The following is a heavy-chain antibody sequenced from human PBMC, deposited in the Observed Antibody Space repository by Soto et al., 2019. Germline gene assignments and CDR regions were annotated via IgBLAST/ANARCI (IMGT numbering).Heavy chain of an antibody. Sequence: PSQTLSLTCAISGDSVSSNSAAWNWIRQSPSRGLEWLGRTYYRSKWYNDYAVSVKSRITINPDTSKNQFSLQLNSVTPEDTAVYYCARTPRSPTALFRLRPDTHWFDPWGQGTLVTVSS. J-gene: IGHJ5*02. V-gene: IGHV6-1*01. D-gene: IGHD5-12*01. CDR3: ARTPRSPTALFRLRPDTHWFDP. CDR1: GDSVSSNSAA. CDR2: TYYRSKWYN.